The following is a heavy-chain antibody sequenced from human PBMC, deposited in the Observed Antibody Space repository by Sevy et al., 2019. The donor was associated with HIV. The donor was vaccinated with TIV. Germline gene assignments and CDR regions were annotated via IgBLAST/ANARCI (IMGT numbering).Heavy chain of an antibody. Sequence: GGSLRLSCAASGFTFSSYGMHWVRQAPGKGLEWVAVIWYDGSNKYYADSVKGRFTISRDYSKNTLYLQMNSLRAEDTAVYYGAREAIAVAGGYYYYYGMDVWGQGTTVTVSS. D-gene: IGHD6-19*01. V-gene: IGHV3-33*01. CDR1: GFTFSSYG. CDR3: AREAIAVAGGYYYYYGMDV. CDR2: IWYDGSNK. J-gene: IGHJ6*02.